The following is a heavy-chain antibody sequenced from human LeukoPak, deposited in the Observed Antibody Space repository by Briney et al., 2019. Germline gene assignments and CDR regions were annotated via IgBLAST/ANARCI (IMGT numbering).Heavy chain of an antibody. J-gene: IGHJ6*02. V-gene: IGHV4-4*09. CDR2: IHSSGSM. CDR1: GGSISSLY. CDR3: ARGYYFGLDV. Sequence: SETLSLTCTVSGGSISSLYCNWIRQPPGKGPEWIGYIHSSGSMSSNPSLKSRVAMSIDTTKKQVSLRLNSVTPTDTAVYYCARGYYFGLDVWGLGTTVTVSS.